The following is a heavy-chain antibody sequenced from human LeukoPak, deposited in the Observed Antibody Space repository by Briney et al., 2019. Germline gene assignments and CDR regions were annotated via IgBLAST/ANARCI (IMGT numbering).Heavy chain of an antibody. CDR2: ISSSSML. D-gene: IGHD3-10*01. CDR1: GFSFRTYG. Sequence: GGSLRLSCTASGFSFRTYGMNWVRQAPGKGLEWISYISSSSMLYYADSVKGRFTISRDNAKNSLYLQMSSLRAEDTAVYYCARVYGSTDYWGQGTLVTVSS. CDR3: ARVYGSTDY. V-gene: IGHV3-48*04. J-gene: IGHJ4*02.